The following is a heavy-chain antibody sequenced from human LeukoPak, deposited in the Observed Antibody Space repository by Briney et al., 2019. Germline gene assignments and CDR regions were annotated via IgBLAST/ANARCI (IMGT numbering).Heavy chain of an antibody. D-gene: IGHD1-26*01. J-gene: IGHJ1*01. CDR1: GFTFSSFW. V-gene: IGHV3-7*03. CDR3: AKKVVVGATSPYSDFQD. Sequence: GGSLRLSCAASGFTFSSFWMGWVRQTPGKRLERVVNMNIDGSEKYYADSVKGRFSISRDNARNSVYLQMNSLRAEDTALYYCAKKVVVGATSPYSDFQDWGQGTLVTVSS. CDR2: MNIDGSEK.